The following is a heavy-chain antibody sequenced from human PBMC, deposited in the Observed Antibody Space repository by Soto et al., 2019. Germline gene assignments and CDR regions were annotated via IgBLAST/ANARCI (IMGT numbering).Heavy chain of an antibody. J-gene: IGHJ4*02. CDR2: ISASGNTP. D-gene: IGHD3-16*01. V-gene: IGHV3-23*01. Sequence: GGSLRLSCGASGFTFSSYAMGWVRQAPGKGLEWVSAISASGNTPYYADSVKGRFAISRDNSKSTLYLQMNSLRAEDTAVYYCAKDWVLDYWGQGTLVTVSS. CDR1: GFTFSSYA. CDR3: AKDWVLDY.